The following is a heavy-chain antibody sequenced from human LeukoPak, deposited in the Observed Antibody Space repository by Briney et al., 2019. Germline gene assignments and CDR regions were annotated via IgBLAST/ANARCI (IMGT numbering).Heavy chain of an antibody. CDR1: GFTFNIYS. V-gene: IGHV3-48*04. Sequence: GGSLRLSCAASGFTFNIYSMNWVRQAPGKGLEWVSYIGSRSQTIYYADSVKGRFTISRDNAKNSLYLQMNSLRAEDTAVYYCARAPPIVVVPAASDAFDIWGQGTMVTVSS. J-gene: IGHJ3*02. CDR3: ARAPPIVVVPAASDAFDI. CDR2: IGSRSQTI. D-gene: IGHD2-2*01.